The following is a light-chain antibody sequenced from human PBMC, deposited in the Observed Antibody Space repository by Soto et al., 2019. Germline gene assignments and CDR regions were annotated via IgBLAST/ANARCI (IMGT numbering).Light chain of an antibody. CDR3: QQLFDSPIT. V-gene: IGKV1-9*01. Sequence: DIQVTQSPPSLSAFVGDRVTITCRTSQSISSYLNWYQQKPGKAPKLLIYAASTLESGVPSRFSATVSGTEFSLTITSLQPEDFATYYCQQLFDSPITFGQGTRLEIK. CDR1: QSISSY. J-gene: IGKJ5*01. CDR2: AAS.